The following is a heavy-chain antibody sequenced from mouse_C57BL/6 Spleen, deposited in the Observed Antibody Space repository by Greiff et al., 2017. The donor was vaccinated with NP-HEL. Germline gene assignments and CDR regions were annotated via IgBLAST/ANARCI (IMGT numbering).Heavy chain of an antibody. J-gene: IGHJ2*01. CDR1: GFTFTDYY. Sequence: VQVVESGGGLVQPGGSLSLSCAASGFTFTDYYMSWVRQPPGKALEWLGFIRNKANGYTTEYSASVKGRFTISRDNSQSILYLQMNALRAEDSATYYCARSNWDFYYFDYWGQGTTLTVSS. V-gene: IGHV7-3*01. CDR2: IRNKANGYTT. CDR3: ARSNWDFYYFDY. D-gene: IGHD4-1*01.